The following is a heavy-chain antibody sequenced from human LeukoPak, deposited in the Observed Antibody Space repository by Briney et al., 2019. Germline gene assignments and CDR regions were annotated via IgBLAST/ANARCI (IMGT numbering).Heavy chain of an antibody. CDR2: MYPTLYHGGST. J-gene: IGHJ4*02. CDR3: GLGYYSRFDY. Sequence: SETLSLTCAVSGGSISSNFYWGWIRQSPGKGLEWIATMYPTLYHGGSTFYSPSLKSRVTISVETSKNQFSLKLSSVTAADTAVYYCGLGYYSRFDYWGQGTLVTVSS. CDR1: GGSISSNFY. V-gene: IGHV4-38-2*01. D-gene: IGHD2-2*03.